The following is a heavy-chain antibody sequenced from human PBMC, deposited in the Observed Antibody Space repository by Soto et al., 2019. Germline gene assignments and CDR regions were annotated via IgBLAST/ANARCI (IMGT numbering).Heavy chain of an antibody. J-gene: IGHJ4*02. CDR2: IWYDGSNK. V-gene: IGHV3-33*01. CDR1: GFTFSSYG. D-gene: IGHD4-4*01. Sequence: PGGSLRLSCAASGFTFSSYGMHWVRQAPGKGLEWVAVIWYDGSNKYYADSVKGRFTISRDNSKNTLYLQMNSLRAEDTAVYYCARDSNYGGWFDYWGQGTLVTVSS. CDR3: ARDSNYGGWFDY.